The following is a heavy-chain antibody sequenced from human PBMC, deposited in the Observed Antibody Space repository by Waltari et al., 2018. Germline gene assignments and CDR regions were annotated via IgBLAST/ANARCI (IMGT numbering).Heavy chain of an antibody. CDR3: ARQITSIYYMDV. CDR1: GGSISSYY. CDR2: IYYSGST. V-gene: IGHV4-59*01. J-gene: IGHJ6*03. Sequence: QVQLQESGPGLVKPSETLSLTCTVSGGSISSYYWSWIRQPPGKGLEWIGYIYYSGSTNYNPSLKSRVTISVDTFKNQFSRKLSSVTAADTAVYYCARQITSIYYMDVWGKGTTVTVSS. D-gene: IGHD3-10*01.